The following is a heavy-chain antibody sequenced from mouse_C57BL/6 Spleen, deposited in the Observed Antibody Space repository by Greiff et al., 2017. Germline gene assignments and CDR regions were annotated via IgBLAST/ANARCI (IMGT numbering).Heavy chain of an antibody. Sequence: EVPRVVSGPGMVQPSQSLSLTCTVTGYSITTGYDCHCFRHFPGNKLVWMGDISYSGSTNYNPSLKSRISITHDTSKNHFFLKLNSVTTEDTATDYCARWDYDGGDYFDYWGQGTTLTVSS. V-gene: IGHV3-1*01. CDR3: ARWDYDGGDYFDY. CDR1: GYSITTGYD. J-gene: IGHJ2*01. D-gene: IGHD2-4*01. CDR2: ISYSGST.